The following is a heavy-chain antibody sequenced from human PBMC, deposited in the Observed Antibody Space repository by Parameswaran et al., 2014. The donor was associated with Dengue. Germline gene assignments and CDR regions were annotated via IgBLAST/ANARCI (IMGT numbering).Heavy chain of an antibody. CDR2: ISYSGNT. Sequence: WIRQPPGKGLEWIGSISYSGNTYYNSSLQSRLTMSVDTSKNHFSLNLVSVSAADAGVYYCVRQAAVAGDDNNGMDVWGQGTTVTVSS. CDR3: VRQAAVAGDDNNGMDV. V-gene: IGHV4-39*01. D-gene: IGHD6-19*01. J-gene: IGHJ6*02.